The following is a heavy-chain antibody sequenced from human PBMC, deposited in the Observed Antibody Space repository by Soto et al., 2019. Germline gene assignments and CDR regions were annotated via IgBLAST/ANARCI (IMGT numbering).Heavy chain of an antibody. Sequence: QITLKESGPTLVKPTQTLTLTCTFSGFSLSTSGVGVGWIRQPPGKALEWLALIYWDDDKRYSPSLKSRLTITTDTPKNQVDNTMTNMDPVDTATYYFAHSFYYYDSSGSPLHWFDPWGQGSLVTVSS. CDR1: GFSLSTSGVG. D-gene: IGHD3-22*01. CDR3: AHSFYYYDSSGSPLHWFDP. V-gene: IGHV2-5*02. CDR2: IYWDDDK. J-gene: IGHJ5*02.